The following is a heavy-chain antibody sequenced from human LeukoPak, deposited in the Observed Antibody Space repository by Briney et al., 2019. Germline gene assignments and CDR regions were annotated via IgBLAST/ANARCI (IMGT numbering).Heavy chain of an antibody. CDR2: INTNTGNP. J-gene: IGHJ4*02. V-gene: IGHV7-4-1*02. D-gene: IGHD6-13*01. CDR1: GYTFTSYA. CDR3: ARDLVQQQFGQEIYFDY. Sequence: GASVKVSCKASGYTFTSYAMNWVRQAPGQGLERMGWINTNTGNPTYAQGFTGRFVFSLDTSVSTAYLQISSLKAEDTAVYYCARDLVQQQFGQEIYFDYWGQGTLVTVSS.